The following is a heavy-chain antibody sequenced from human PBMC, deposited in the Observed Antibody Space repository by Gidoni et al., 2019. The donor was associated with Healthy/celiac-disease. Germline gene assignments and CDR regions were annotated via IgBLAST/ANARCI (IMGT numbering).Heavy chain of an antibody. J-gene: IGHJ6*02. CDR1: GFTLSTHR. CDR3: AREGLIQLWGKTYYYYGMDV. Sequence: EVQLVASGGGLVQPGGSLRLSCAASGFTLSTHRLHWVRQAPGKGLVWVSRINSDWSSTSYADSVKGRFTISRDNAKNTLYLQMNSLRAEDTAVYYCAREGLIQLWGKTYYYYGMDVWGQGTTVTVSS. V-gene: IGHV3-74*01. CDR2: INSDWSST. D-gene: IGHD5-18*01.